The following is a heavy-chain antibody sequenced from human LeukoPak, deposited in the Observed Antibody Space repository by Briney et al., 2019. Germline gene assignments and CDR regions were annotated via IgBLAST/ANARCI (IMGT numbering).Heavy chain of an antibody. CDR3: AKRASIAVAGTRYYYGMDV. J-gene: IGHJ6*02. CDR2: ISGSGGST. D-gene: IGHD6-19*01. Sequence: PGGSLRLSCAASGFTFSSYWMHWVRQAPGKGLEWVPAISGSGGSTYYADSVKGRFTISRDNSKNTLYLQMNSLRAEDTAVYYCAKRASIAVAGTRYYYGMDVWGQGTTVTVSS. V-gene: IGHV3-23*01. CDR1: GFTFSSYW.